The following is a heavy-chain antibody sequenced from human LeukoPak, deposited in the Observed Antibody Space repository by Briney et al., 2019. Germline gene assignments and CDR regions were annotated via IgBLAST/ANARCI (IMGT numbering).Heavy chain of an antibody. CDR2: IYYSGST. Sequence: PSETLSLTCTVSGGSISSYYWSWIRQPPGKGLEWIGYIYYSGSTNYNPSLKSRVTISVDTAKNQFSLKLSSVTAADTAVDYCARENYGDYVFSSGRGNPGDQYWFFDLWGRGTLVTVSS. V-gene: IGHV4-59*01. D-gene: IGHD4-17*01. CDR3: ARENYGDYVFSSGRGNPGDQYWFFDL. CDR1: GGSISSYY. J-gene: IGHJ2*01.